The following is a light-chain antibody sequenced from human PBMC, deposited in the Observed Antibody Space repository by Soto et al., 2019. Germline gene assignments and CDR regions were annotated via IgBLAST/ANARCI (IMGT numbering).Light chain of an antibody. V-gene: IGKV1-5*01. CDR1: QSISSW. CDR3: QQYNSYPGT. Sequence: DIQMTQSPSTLSASVGDRVTITCRASQSISSWLAWYQQKPGKAPKLLIYDASSLESGVPSRFSGSGSGTEFNLTISSLQPDDFATYYCQQYNSYPGTFGQGTKVDIK. J-gene: IGKJ1*01. CDR2: DAS.